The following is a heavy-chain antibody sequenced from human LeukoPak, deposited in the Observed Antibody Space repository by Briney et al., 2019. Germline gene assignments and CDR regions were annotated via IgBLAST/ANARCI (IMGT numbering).Heavy chain of an antibody. D-gene: IGHD4-17*01. CDR1: GFTFSSYN. CDR3: TREAPTTVTTLDY. Sequence: GGSLRLSCAASGFTFSSYNMNWVRQAPGKGLEWVSHISSSSRTIYYADPVKGRFTISRDNAKDSLYLQMNSLRAEDTAVYYCTREAPTTVTTLDYWGRGTLVTVSS. CDR2: ISSSSRTI. V-gene: IGHV3-48*01. J-gene: IGHJ4*02.